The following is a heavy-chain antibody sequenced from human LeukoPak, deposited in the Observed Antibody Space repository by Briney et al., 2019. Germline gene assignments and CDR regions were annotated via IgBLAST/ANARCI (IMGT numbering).Heavy chain of an antibody. Sequence: GGSLRLSCAASGSTFSSYWMSWVRQAPGKGLEWVANIKQDGSEKYYVDSVKGRFTISRDNAKNSLYLQMNSLRAEDTAVYYCARDPGTPYYDILTGLKAHYYYYMDVWGKGTTVTVSS. V-gene: IGHV3-7*01. CDR1: GSTFSSYW. CDR2: IKQDGSEK. CDR3: ARDPGTPYYDILTGLKAHYYYYMDV. D-gene: IGHD3-9*01. J-gene: IGHJ6*03.